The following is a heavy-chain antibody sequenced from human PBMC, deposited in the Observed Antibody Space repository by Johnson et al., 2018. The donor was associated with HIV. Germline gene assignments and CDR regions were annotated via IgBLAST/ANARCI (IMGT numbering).Heavy chain of an antibody. CDR2: FYSGGST. J-gene: IGHJ3*02. Sequence: VQLVESGGGLIQPGGSLRLSCVASGFTVSSNYMSWVRQAPGKGLEWVSVFYSGGSTYYADPVKGRFTISRDNSKNTLYLQMNSLRAEDTAVYYCARDFSVRAFDIWGQGTMVTVSS. V-gene: IGHV3-53*01. CDR1: GFTVSSNY. D-gene: IGHD3-10*01. CDR3: ARDFSVRAFDI.